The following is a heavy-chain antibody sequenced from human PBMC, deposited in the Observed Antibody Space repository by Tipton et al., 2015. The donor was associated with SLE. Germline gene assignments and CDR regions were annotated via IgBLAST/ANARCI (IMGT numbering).Heavy chain of an antibody. V-gene: IGHV4-39*07. CDR3: ARDPKY. Sequence: TLSLTCTVSGGSISSSSYYWGWIRQPPGKGLEWIGSIYYSGSTYYNPSLKSRVTISVDTSKNQFSLKLTSVTAADTAVYYCARDPKYWGQGTLVIVSS. CDR1: GGSISSSSYY. CDR2: IYYSGST. J-gene: IGHJ4*02.